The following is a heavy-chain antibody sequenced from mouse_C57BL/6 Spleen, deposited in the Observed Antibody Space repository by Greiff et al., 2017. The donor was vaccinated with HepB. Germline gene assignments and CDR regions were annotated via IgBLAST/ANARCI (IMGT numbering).Heavy chain of an antibody. V-gene: IGHV1-75*01. CDR2: IFPGSGST. D-gene: IGHD2-1*01. CDR3: ARCGGNYEGFGY. Sequence: QVQLKESGPELVKPGASVKISCKASGYTFTDYYINWVKQRPGQGLEWIGWIFPGSGSTYYNEKFKGKATLTVDKSSSTAYMLHSSLTSEDSAVYFCARCGGNYEGFGYWGQGTTLTVSS. J-gene: IGHJ2*01. CDR1: GYTFTDYY.